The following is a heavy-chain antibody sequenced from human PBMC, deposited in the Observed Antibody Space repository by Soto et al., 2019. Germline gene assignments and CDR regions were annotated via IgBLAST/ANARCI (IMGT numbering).Heavy chain of an antibody. J-gene: IGHJ3*02. CDR2: IWYDGSNK. V-gene: IGHV3-33*08. D-gene: IGHD1-1*01. CDR3: AREQLDRRGAFDI. CDR1: GFTFSSYG. Sequence: GGSLRLSCAASGFTFSSYGMHWVRQAPGKGLEWVAVIWYDGSNKYYADSVKGRFTISRDNSKNTLYLQMNSLRAEDTAVYDCAREQLDRRGAFDIWGQGTMVTVSS.